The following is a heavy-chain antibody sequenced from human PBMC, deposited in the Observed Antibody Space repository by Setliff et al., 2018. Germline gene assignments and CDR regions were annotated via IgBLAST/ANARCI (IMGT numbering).Heavy chain of an antibody. D-gene: IGHD6-25*01. CDR2: INPGGLTS. V-gene: IGHV1-46*01. J-gene: IGHJ4*02. CDR3: ARAGLAAASREGVFDH. Sequence: ASVKVSCKTSGYSFTSHYMHWVRQAPGQGLEWMGIINPGGLTSSSTQKFEGRVTMTRDTSTSTVYMELNSLTSDDTAVYYCARAGLAAASREGVFDHWGQGTLVTVSS. CDR1: GYSFTSHY.